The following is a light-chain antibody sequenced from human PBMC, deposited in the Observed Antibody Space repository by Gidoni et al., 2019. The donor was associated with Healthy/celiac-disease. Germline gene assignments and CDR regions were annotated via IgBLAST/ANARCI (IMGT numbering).Light chain of an antibody. CDR2: GNS. V-gene: IGLV1-40*01. Sequence: QSVLTQPPSVSAAPGQRVTTSCTGSSSNIGAGYDVHWYQQLPGTAPKLLLYGNSNRPSGVPDRFSGSKSGTSASLAITGLQAEDEADYYCQSYDSSLSKVFGTGTKVTVL. J-gene: IGLJ1*01. CDR1: SSNIGAGYD. CDR3: QSYDSSLSKV.